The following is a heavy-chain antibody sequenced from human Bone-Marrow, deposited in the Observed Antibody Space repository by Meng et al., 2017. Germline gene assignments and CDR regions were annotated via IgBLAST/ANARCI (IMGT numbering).Heavy chain of an antibody. CDR1: GFTFSSYS. CDR2: ISYDGSNK. V-gene: IGHV3-30*03. D-gene: IGHD6-13*01. J-gene: IGHJ4*02. CDR3: ARGRIAAAGMLDY. Sequence: GGSLRLSCAASGFTFSSYSMNWVRQAPGKGLEWVAVISYDGSNKYYADSVKGRFTISRDNSKNTLYLQMNSQRAEDTAVYYCARGRIAAAGMLDYWGQGTLVTVSS.